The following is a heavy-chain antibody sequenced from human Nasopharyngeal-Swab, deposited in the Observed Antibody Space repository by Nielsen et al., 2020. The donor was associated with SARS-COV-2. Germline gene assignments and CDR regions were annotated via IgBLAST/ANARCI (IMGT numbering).Heavy chain of an antibody. D-gene: IGHD6-13*01. CDR2: IYWDDDK. Sequence: SGPTLVKPTQTLTLTCTFSGFSLSTSGVGVGWIRQPPGKALEWLALIYWDDDKRYSPSLKSRLTITKDTSKNQVVLTMTNMDPVDTATYYCAHSKQLGYYCYYGMDVWGQGTTVTVSS. J-gene: IGHJ6*02. V-gene: IGHV2-5*02. CDR1: GFSLSTSGVG. CDR3: AHSKQLGYYCYYGMDV.